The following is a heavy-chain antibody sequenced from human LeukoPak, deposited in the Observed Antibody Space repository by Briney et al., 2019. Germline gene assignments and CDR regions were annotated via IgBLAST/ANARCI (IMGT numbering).Heavy chain of an antibody. CDR2: IYSSGST. CDR3: ARDSRYHGSGSYLP. D-gene: IGHD3-10*01. Sequence: PSETLSLTCTVSGGSINSYYWSWIRQPAGKGLEWIGRIYSSGSTDYNPSLKSRVTMSVDTSKNQFSLKLSSVTAADTAVYYCARDSRYHGSGSYLPWGQGTLVTVSS. J-gene: IGHJ4*02. V-gene: IGHV4-4*07. CDR1: GGSINSYY.